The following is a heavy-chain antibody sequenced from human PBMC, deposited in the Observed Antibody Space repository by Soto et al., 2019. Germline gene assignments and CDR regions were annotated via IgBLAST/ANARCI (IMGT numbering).Heavy chain of an antibody. D-gene: IGHD2-21*01. V-gene: IGHV1-69*06. CDR3: VRVVVPGFGSYYGTDV. Sequence: SVKVPCKASGGTFSSYAISWVRQAPGQGLEWMGGVVPQFRTSNYAQKFQGRVTITADKSTNTVYMELRSLRSEDTAVYYCVRVVVPGFGSYYGTDVRGQVPTGTFS. J-gene: IGHJ6*02. CDR2: VVPQFRTS. CDR1: GGTFSSYA.